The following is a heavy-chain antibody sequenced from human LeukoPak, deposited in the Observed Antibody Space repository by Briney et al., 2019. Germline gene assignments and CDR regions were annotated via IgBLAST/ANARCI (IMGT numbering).Heavy chain of an antibody. D-gene: IGHD2-2*01. V-gene: IGHV3-30*18. CDR1: GFTFSSYG. Sequence: GGSLRLSCAASGFTFSSYGMHWVRQAPGKGLEWVAVISYDGSNKYYADSVKGRFTISRDNSKNTLYLQMNSLRAEDTAVYYCAKDPVVVVPATMGHFDLWGRGTLVTVSS. J-gene: IGHJ2*01. CDR2: ISYDGSNK. CDR3: AKDPVVVVPATMGHFDL.